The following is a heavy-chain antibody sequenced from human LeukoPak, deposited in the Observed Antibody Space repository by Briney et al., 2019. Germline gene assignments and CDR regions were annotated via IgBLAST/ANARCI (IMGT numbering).Heavy chain of an antibody. J-gene: IGHJ4*02. CDR2: INPNSGGT. CDR1: GYTFTSYG. Sequence: EASVKVSCKASGYTFTSYGISWVRQAPGQGLEWMGWINPNSGGTNYAQKFQGRVTMTRDTSISTAYMELSRLRSDDTAVYYCASFCRTQQERLGSSSAFDYWGQGTLVTVSS. D-gene: IGHD1-1*01. V-gene: IGHV1-2*02. CDR3: ASFCRTQQERLGSSSAFDY.